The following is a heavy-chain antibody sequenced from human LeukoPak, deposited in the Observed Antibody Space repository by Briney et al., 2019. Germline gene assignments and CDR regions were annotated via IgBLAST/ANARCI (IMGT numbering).Heavy chain of an antibody. CDR3: ARQDIVVAPAAISVPDNYYYYYMDV. J-gene: IGHJ6*03. V-gene: IGHV5-51*01. CDR2: IYPGDSDT. D-gene: IGHD2-2*02. Sequence: GEFLKISCKGSGYSFTSYWIGWVRQMPGKGLEWMGIIYPGDSDTRYSPSFQGQVTISADKSISTAYLQWSSLKASDTAMYYCARQDIVVAPAAISVPDNYYYYYMDVWGKGTTVTVSS. CDR1: GYSFTSYW.